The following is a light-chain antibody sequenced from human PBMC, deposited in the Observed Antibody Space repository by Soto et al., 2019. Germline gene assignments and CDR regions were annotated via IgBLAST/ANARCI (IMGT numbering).Light chain of an antibody. V-gene: IGKV1-5*03. CDR2: KTS. CDR3: HQYNSYWT. J-gene: IGKJ1*01. Sequence: DIQMTQSPSTLSAYVGDRVTITCRASQSIGSWLAWYQQKPGKAPKLLIYKTSILENGVPSRFSGSGSGTEFTLSISSLQPDDFATYYCHQYNSYWTFGQGTKVDIK. CDR1: QSIGSW.